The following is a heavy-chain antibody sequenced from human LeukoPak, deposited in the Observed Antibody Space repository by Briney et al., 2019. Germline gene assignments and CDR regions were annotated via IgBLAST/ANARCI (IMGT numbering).Heavy chain of an antibody. J-gene: IGHJ6*03. Sequence: SQTLSLTCDISGDSVSSNSAGWNWIRQSPSRGLEWLGRTYYRSKWYNDYAVSVKSRITINPDTSKNQFSLQLNSVTPEDTAVYXXXXXXGSVLNSYYYMDVWGKGTTVTVSS. CDR2: TYYRSKWYN. V-gene: IGHV6-1*01. D-gene: IGHD3-10*01. CDR1: GDSVSSNSAG. CDR3: XXXXGSVLNSYYYMDV.